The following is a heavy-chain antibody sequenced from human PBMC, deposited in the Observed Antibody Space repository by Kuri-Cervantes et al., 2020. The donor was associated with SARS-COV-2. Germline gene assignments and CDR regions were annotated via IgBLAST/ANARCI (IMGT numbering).Heavy chain of an antibody. CDR3: VQDSKYGGYSGTFDM. CDR1: GFSFRSYG. J-gene: IGHJ3*02. D-gene: IGHD4-23*01. V-gene: IGHV3-30*02. CDR2: IRYDGINE. Sequence: GGSLRLSCEASGFSFRSYGMHWVRQAPGKGLEWLTFIRYDGINEYYADSVKGRFTISRDNYKKAMYLQMNSLKPEDTAVYYCVQDSKYGGYSGTFDMWGQGTMVTVSS.